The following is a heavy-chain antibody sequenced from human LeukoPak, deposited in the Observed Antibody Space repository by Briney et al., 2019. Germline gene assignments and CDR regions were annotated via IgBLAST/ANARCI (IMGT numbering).Heavy chain of an antibody. V-gene: IGHV4-34*01. D-gene: IGHD5-18*01. Sequence: SETLSLTCAVYGGSFSGYYWSWIRQPPGKGLEWIGEINHSGSTNYNPSLKSRVTISADTSKNQFSLKLSSVTAADTAVYYCARGGRYGYGYVWFDPWGQGTLVTVSS. CDR1: GGSFSGYY. CDR3: ARGGRYGYGYVWFDP. J-gene: IGHJ5*02. CDR2: INHSGST.